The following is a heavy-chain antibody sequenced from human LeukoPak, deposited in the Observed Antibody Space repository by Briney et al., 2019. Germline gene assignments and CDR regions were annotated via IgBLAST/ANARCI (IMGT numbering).Heavy chain of an antibody. Sequence: SETLSLTCAVYGGSFSGYYWSWIRQPPGKGLEWIGYIYYSGSTYYNPSLKSRVTISVDTSKNQFSLRLSSVTAADTAVYYCARVYDSSGFNSGAFDIWGQGTMVTVSS. D-gene: IGHD3-22*01. J-gene: IGHJ3*02. V-gene: IGHV4-30-4*08. CDR2: IYYSGST. CDR1: GGSFSGYY. CDR3: ARVYDSSGFNSGAFDI.